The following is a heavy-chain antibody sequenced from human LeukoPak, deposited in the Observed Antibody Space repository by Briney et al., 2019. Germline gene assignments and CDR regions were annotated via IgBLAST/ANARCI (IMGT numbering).Heavy chain of an antibody. CDR3: AKDGPLLWFGPTDA. CDR1: GFTFSTYG. D-gene: IGHD3-10*01. Sequence: PGGSLRLSCVASGFTFSTYGMSWVRQAPGKGLEWVAAVSSTGSGTYYPDSLKGRFIISRDNSQSTVFLQMSSLRPEDTAFYFCAKDGPLLWFGPTDAWGQGILVTVSS. CDR2: VSSTGSGT. V-gene: IGHV3-23*01. J-gene: IGHJ5*02.